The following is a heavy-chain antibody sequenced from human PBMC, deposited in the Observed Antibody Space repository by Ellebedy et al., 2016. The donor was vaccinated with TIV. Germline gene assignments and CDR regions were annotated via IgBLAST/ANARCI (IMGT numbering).Heavy chain of an antibody. CDR1: GDSVSSNSAA. CDR3: ARVGINSNYLVAFDY. Sequence: SQTLSLTCXISGDSVSSNSAAWNWIRQSPSRGLEWLGRTYYRSKWHNDYAVSVKSRITINPDTSKNQFSLQLNSVTPEDTAVYYCARVGINSNYLVAFDYWGQGTLVTVSS. V-gene: IGHV6-1*01. D-gene: IGHD4-11*01. CDR2: TYYRSKWHN. J-gene: IGHJ4*02.